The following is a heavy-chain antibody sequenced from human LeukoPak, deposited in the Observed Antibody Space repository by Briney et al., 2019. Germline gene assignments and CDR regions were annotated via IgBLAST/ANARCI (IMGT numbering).Heavy chain of an antibody. CDR3: ARVKGSGSYYYFDY. CDR2: IYYSGST. D-gene: IGHD3-10*01. V-gene: IGHV4-59*01. Sequence: SETLSLTCTVSGGSISSYYWSWIRQPPGKGLEWIGYIYYSGSTDYNPPLKSRVTISVDTSKNQFSLRLSSVTAADTAVYYCARVKGSGSYYYFDYWGQGTLVTVSS. J-gene: IGHJ4*02. CDR1: GGSISSYY.